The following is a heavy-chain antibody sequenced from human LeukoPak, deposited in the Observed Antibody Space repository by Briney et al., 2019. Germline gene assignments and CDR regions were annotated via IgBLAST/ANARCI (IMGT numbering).Heavy chain of an antibody. J-gene: IGHJ4*02. CDR1: GFTFSSYS. V-gene: IGHV3-48*04. Sequence: PGGSLRLSCAASGFTFSSYSMNWVRQAPGKGLEWVSYISSSSSTIYYADSVKGRFTISRDNAKNSLYLQMNSLRAEDTAVYYCASRLRGDYGNYWGQGTLVTVSS. D-gene: IGHD4-17*01. CDR3: ASRLRGDYGNY. CDR2: ISSSSSTI.